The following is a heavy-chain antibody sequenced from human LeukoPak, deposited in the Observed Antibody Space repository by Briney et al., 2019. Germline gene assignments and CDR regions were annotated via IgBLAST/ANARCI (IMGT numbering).Heavy chain of an antibody. CDR1: GFTFSSYS. CDR2: ISSSSSYI. CDR3: ARTDIVASISGDY. Sequence: GGSLRLSCAASGFTFSSYSMNWVRQAPGKGLEWVSSISSSSSYIYYADSVKGRFTISRDNAKNSLYLQMNSLRVEDTAVYYCARTDIVASISGDYWGQGTLVTVSA. V-gene: IGHV3-21*01. D-gene: IGHD5-12*01. J-gene: IGHJ4*02.